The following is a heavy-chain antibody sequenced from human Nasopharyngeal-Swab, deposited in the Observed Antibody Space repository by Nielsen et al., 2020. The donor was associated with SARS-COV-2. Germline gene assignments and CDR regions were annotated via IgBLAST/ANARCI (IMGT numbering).Heavy chain of an antibody. D-gene: IGHD6-6*01. CDR2: INVEGGRT. V-gene: IGHV3-43*02. CDR3: ATDIQGGEYSSSSMDY. Sequence: GEALKISCAASGCMYDDYAMHRVRQAPGKGLEGVSIINVEGGRTYYADSVKGRFTVCRDNSKNSLYLQMDSLRTDYTAFYYCATDIQGGEYSSSSMDYWGQGTLVTVSS. J-gene: IGHJ4*02. CDR1: GCMYDDYA.